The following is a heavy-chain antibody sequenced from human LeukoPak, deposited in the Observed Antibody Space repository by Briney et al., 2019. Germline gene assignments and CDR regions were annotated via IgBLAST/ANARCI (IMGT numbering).Heavy chain of an antibody. V-gene: IGHV4-39*01. CDR3: GRHVSGYASGIDY. Sequence: LETLSLTCAVSGDSISSSYYYWGWIRQPPGKGLEWIGTIYFSGSTYYNPSLKSRVTISVDTSKNQFSLRLRSVTAADTAVYYCGRHVSGYASGIDYWGQGTLVTVSS. CDR2: IYFSGST. D-gene: IGHD3-10*01. J-gene: IGHJ4*02. CDR1: GDSISSSYYY.